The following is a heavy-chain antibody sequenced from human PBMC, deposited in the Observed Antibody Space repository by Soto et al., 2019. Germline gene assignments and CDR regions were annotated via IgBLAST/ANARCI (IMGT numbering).Heavy chain of an antibody. Sequence: PGGSLRLSCAAPGFTFSYYPLHWVRRAPGKGLEWVSSISGIRDYIRYADSVKGRFTISRDNAKTSLYLQMNSLTAEDTAVYYCAREGVHNYTEYYFDYWGQGTLVTVSS. CDR3: AREGVHNYTEYYFDY. CDR2: ISGIRDYI. V-gene: IGHV3-21*06. D-gene: IGHD3-10*01. CDR1: GFTFSYYP. J-gene: IGHJ4*02.